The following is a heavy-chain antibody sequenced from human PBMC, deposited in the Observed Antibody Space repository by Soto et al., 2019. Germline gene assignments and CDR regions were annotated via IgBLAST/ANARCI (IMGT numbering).Heavy chain of an antibody. CDR3: AREPTGLGGSAFDY. V-gene: IGHV3-30-3*01. J-gene: IGHJ4*02. D-gene: IGHD2-15*01. CDR2: LFSDGSGK. Sequence: QVQLVESGGGVVQPGRSLRLSYAASGFTFSSYLMHWVRQAPGKGLEWVAVLFSDGSGKYYADSVKGRFTISRDNSKNTVYLQMNSLRAEDAAVYYCAREPTGLGGSAFDYWGQGTLVTVSS. CDR1: GFTFSSYL.